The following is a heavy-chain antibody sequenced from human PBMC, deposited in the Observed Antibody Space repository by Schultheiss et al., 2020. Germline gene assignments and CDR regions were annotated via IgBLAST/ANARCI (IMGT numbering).Heavy chain of an antibody. CDR2: INAYNGNT. J-gene: IGHJ4*02. V-gene: IGHV1-18*01. CDR3: AILDTAMATHFDY. CDR1: GYLFKTYG. Sequence: ASVKVSCKASGYLFKTYGISWVRQAPGQGLEWLGWINAYNGNTNYAQKLQGRVTMTTDTSTSTAYMELRSLRSDDTAVYYCAILDTAMATHFDYWGQGTLVTVSS. D-gene: IGHD5-18*01.